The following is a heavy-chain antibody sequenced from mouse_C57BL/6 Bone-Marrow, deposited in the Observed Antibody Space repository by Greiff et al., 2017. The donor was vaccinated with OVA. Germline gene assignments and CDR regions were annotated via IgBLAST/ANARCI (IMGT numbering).Heavy chain of an antibody. CDR2: IYPRSGNT. D-gene: IGHD3-2*02. V-gene: IGHV1-81*01. CDR3: ARSSGQLRLEFDY. J-gene: IGHJ2*01. Sequence: QVQLKESGAELARPGASVKLSCKASGYTFTSYGISWVKQRTGQGLEWIGEIYPRSGNTYYNEKFKGKATLTADKSSSTAYMELRSLTSEDSAVYFCARSSGQLRLEFDYWGQGTTLTVSS. CDR1: GYTFTSYG.